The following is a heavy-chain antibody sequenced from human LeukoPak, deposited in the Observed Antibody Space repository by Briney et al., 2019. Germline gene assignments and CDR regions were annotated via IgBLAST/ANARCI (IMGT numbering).Heavy chain of an antibody. CDR3: ARGYRNWNDKVLAY. V-gene: IGHV1-2*02. D-gene: IGHD1-1*01. CDR2: INPNSGGT. J-gene: IGHJ4*02. CDR1: GYTFTGYY. Sequence: ASVKVSCKASGYTFTGYYMHWVRQAPGQGLEWMGWINPNSGGTKYAQKFQGRVTMTRDTSISTAYMEVSRLRSDDTAVYYCARGYRNWNDKVLAYWGQGTLVTVSS.